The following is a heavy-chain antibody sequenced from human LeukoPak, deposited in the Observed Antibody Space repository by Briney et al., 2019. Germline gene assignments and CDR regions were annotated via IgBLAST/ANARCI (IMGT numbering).Heavy chain of an antibody. D-gene: IGHD4-17*01. CDR1: GFIFSNCW. CDR3: ARAGRLQYGDYVAFDY. CDR2: IKTDASEK. V-gene: IGHV3-7*03. J-gene: IGHJ4*02. Sequence: GGSLRLSCETSGFIFSNCWMTWVRQAPGKGLEWVANIKTDASEKYYADSVKGRFTISRDNAKNSLYLQMNSLRDEDTAVYYCARAGRLQYGDYVAFDYWGQGTLVTVSS.